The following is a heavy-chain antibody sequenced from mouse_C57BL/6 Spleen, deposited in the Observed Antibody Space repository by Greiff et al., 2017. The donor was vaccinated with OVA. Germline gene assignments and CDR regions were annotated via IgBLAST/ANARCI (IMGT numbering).Heavy chain of an antibody. Sequence: QVQLQQSGAELARPGASVKLSCKASGYTFTSYGISWVKQRTGQGLEWIGEIYPRSGNTYYNEKFKGKATLTADKSSSTAYMELRSLTSEDSAVYFCARAGYPFPFAYWGQGTLVTVSA. J-gene: IGHJ3*01. CDR1: GYTFTSYG. CDR3: ARAGYPFPFAY. D-gene: IGHD3-2*02. V-gene: IGHV1-81*01. CDR2: IYPRSGNT.